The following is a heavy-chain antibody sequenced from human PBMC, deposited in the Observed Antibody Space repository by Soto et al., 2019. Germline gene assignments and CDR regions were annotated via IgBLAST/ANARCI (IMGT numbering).Heavy chain of an antibody. CDR3: APSSFSVSLRVRYSFAF. Sequence: SETLCLTCAVYGGSFSGLYWSWIRQSPGKGLEWIGEINHSGSTNYNPSLKSRDTISVDTSKNQFSLKLTSAVAADTAVYYCAPSSFSVSLRVRYSFAFWGQGTLVTVSS. J-gene: IGHJ4*02. V-gene: IGHV4-34*01. CDR2: INHSGST. D-gene: IGHD2-15*01. CDR1: GGSFSGLY.